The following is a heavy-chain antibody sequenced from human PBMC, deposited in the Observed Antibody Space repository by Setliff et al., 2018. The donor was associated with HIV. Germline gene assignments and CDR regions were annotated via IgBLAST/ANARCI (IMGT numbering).Heavy chain of an antibody. Sequence: PSETLPLTCAVYGGSFNDYYWTWIRQPPGKGLEWIGEIDHSGNTNYNPSLKNRVTISVDTSKNQFSLKLNSVTAADTAVYYCTRSLVVTAHLDYWGQGTLVTVSS. CDR3: TRSLVVTAHLDY. J-gene: IGHJ4*02. CDR1: GGSFNDYY. V-gene: IGHV4-34*01. D-gene: IGHD2-21*02. CDR2: IDHSGNT.